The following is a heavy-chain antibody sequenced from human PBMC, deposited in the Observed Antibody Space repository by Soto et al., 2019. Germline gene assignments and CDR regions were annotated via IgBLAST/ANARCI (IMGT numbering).Heavy chain of an antibody. CDR1: RFTFDNYV. CDR3: TKGWFDY. J-gene: IGHJ4*02. Sequence: EVYLLDSGGGLVQPGGSLRVSCVASRFTFDNYVMSWVRQAPGKGLEWVSSISDSGGSTYYGDSVKGRFTISRDNSKNTLPLEMNRLRAEETAVYDWTKGWFDYWGQGTLVTVSS. D-gene: IGHD2-15*01. V-gene: IGHV3-23*01. CDR2: ISDSGGST.